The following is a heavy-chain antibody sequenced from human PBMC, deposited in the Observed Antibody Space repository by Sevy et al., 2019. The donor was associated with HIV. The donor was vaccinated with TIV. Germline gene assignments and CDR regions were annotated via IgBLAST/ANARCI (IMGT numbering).Heavy chain of an antibody. CDR2: IYHSGST. CDR3: ARFGDQTYYFDY. J-gene: IGHJ4*02. Sequence: SETLSLTCAVSGYSISSGYYWGWIRQPPGKGLEWIGSIYHSGSTYYNPSLKSRVTISVDTSKNQFSLKLSSVTAADTAVYYCARFGDQTYYFDYWGQGTLVTVSS. D-gene: IGHD3-16*01. CDR1: GYSISSGYY. V-gene: IGHV4-38-2*01.